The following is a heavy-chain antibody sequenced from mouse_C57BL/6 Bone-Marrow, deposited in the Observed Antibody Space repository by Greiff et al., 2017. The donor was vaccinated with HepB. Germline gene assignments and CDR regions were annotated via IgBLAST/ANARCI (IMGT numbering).Heavy chain of an antibody. Sequence: EVQLVESGPGLVKPSQSLSLTCSVTGYSITSGYYWNWIRQFPGNKLEWMGYISYDGSNNYNPSLKNRISITRDTSKNQFFLKLNSVTTEDTATYYCASTYYGSSYWYFDVWGTGTTVTVSS. CDR1: GYSITSGYY. CDR3: ASTYYGSSYWYFDV. D-gene: IGHD1-1*01. V-gene: IGHV3-6*01. J-gene: IGHJ1*03. CDR2: ISYDGSN.